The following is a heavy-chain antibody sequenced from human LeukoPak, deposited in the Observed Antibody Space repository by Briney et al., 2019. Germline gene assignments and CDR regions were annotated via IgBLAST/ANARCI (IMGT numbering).Heavy chain of an antibody. V-gene: IGHV3-23*01. CDR3: AKGSGWLTTVTPFDY. J-gene: IGHJ4*02. Sequence: GGSLRLSCAASGFTFSSYAMSWVRQVPGKGLEWVSAISGSGGSTYYADSVKGRFTISRDNSKNTLYLQMNSLRAEDTAVYYCAKGSGWLTTVTPFDYWGQGTLVTVSS. CDR2: ISGSGGST. CDR1: GFTFSSYA. D-gene: IGHD4-17*01.